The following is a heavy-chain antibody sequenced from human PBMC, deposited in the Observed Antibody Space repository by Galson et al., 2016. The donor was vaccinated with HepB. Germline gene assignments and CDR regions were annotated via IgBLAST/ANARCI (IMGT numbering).Heavy chain of an antibody. CDR2: INSDGSST. CDR1: GFTCSTSW. CDR3: ASSVRGSGSPPGGY. Sequence: LRLPCAGSGFTCSTSWFHWGRQAPGKGLVWVSRINSDGSSTGFADSVKGRFTISRDNAKNTLYLQMNSLRAEDTAVYYCASSVRGSGSPPGGYWGQGILVTVSS. J-gene: IGHJ4*02. V-gene: IGHV3-74*01. D-gene: IGHD3-10*01.